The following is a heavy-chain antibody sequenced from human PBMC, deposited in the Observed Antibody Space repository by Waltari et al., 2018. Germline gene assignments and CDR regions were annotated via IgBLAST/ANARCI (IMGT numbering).Heavy chain of an antibody. CDR2: IKKDGSEK. CDR1: GFPFSSHS. J-gene: IGHJ3*02. Sequence: EVQLVESGGGLVQPGGSLRLSCAASGFPFSSHSMSWVRQAPGRGREWVANIKKDGSEKYHVDSVKGRFTIARDNAKNSLYLQMNSLRAEDTAVYYCARDSGYCTTTSCRGDAFDIWGQGTIVTVSS. CDR3: ARDSGYCTTTSCRGDAFDI. D-gene: IGHD2-2*03. V-gene: IGHV3-7*03.